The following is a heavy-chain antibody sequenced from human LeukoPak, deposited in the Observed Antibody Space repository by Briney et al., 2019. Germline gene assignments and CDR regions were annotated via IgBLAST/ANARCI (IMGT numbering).Heavy chain of an antibody. V-gene: IGHV4-34*01. Sequence: SETLSLTCTVSGDSISSYYWSWIRQPPGKGLEWIGEINHSGSTNYNPSLKSRVTISVDTSKNQFSLKLSSVTAADTAVYYCARHLAIVVVITSDWYFDLWGRGTLVTVSS. CDR2: INHSGST. CDR1: GDSISSYY. CDR3: ARHLAIVVVITSDWYFDL. D-gene: IGHD3-22*01. J-gene: IGHJ2*01.